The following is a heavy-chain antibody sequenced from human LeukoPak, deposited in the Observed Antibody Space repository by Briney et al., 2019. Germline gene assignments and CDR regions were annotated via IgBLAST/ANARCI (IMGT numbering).Heavy chain of an antibody. CDR3: ARDSTYYDILTGYLGADWFDP. CDR1: GDSVSSNSAA. J-gene: IGHJ5*02. Sequence: SQTLSLTCAISGDSVSSNSAAWTWIRQSPSRGLEWLGRTYYRSKWYNDYAVSVKSRITINPDTSKNQFSLQLNSVTPEDTAVYYCARDSTYYDILTGYLGADWFDPWGQGTLVTVSS. V-gene: IGHV6-1*01. D-gene: IGHD3-9*01. CDR2: TYYRSKWYN.